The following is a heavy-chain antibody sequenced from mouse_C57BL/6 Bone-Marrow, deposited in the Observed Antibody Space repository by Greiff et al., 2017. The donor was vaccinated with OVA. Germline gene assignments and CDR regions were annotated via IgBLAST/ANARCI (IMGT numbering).Heavy chain of an antibody. V-gene: IGHV1-82*01. J-gene: IGHJ2*01. Sequence: LVESGPELVKPGASVKISCKASGYAFSSSWMNWVKQRPGKGLEWIGRIYPGDGATNYNGKFKGKATLTADKSSSPAYMQLSSLTSEDSAVYFCARANYYGSSYDYWGQGTTLTVSS. CDR1: GYAFSSSW. CDR3: ARANYYGSSYDY. D-gene: IGHD1-1*01. CDR2: IYPGDGAT.